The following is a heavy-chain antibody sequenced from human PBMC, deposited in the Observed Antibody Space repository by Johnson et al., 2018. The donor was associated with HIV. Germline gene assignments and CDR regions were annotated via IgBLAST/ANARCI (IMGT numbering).Heavy chain of an antibody. V-gene: IGHV3-11*04. J-gene: IGHJ3*01. CDR2: ISSSGSTI. D-gene: IGHD3-22*01. CDR3: VFGEDYDESGGHHHGPAAFDF. CDR1: GFTFSDYY. Sequence: QVQLVESGGGLVKPGGSLRLSCAASGFTFSDYYMSWIRQAPGKGLEWVSYISSSGSTIYYADSVKGRFTISRDNAKNSLYLQMNSLRAEDTAVYYCVFGEDYDESGGHHHGPAAFDFWVLGTMVTVSS.